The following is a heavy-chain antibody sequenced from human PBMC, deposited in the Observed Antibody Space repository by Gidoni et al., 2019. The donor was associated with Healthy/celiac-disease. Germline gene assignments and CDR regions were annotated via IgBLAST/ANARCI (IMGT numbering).Heavy chain of an antibody. CDR3: ARVYYDFWSGYGDYYGMDV. Sequence: EVQLVESGGGMVQPGGSLRLSGAASGFTLSSYSMNWVRQAPGKGLEWVSYISSSSTIYYADSVKGRFTISRDNAKNSLYLQMNSLRDEDTAVYYCARVYYDFWSGYGDYYGMDVWGQGTTVTVSS. D-gene: IGHD3-3*01. CDR1: GFTLSSYS. V-gene: IGHV3-48*02. J-gene: IGHJ6*02. CDR2: ISSSSTI.